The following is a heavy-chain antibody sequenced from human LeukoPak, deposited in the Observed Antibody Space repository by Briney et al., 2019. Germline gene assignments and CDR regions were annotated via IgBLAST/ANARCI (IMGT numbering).Heavy chain of an antibody. Sequence: PSETLSLTCTVSGGSISSYYWSWIRQPPGKGLEWIGYIYYSGSTNYNPSLKSRVTISVDTSKNQFSLKLSSVTAADTAVYYCAGQREYSGYDLDYWGQGTLVTVSS. CDR2: IYYSGST. D-gene: IGHD5-12*01. J-gene: IGHJ4*02. CDR3: AGQREYSGYDLDY. V-gene: IGHV4-59*01. CDR1: GGSISSYY.